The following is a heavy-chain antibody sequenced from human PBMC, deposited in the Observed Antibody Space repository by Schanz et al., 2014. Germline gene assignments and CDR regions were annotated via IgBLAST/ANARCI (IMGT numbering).Heavy chain of an antibody. V-gene: IGHV3-48*04. Sequence: EVQLLESGGGLVQPGGSLRLSCATSGFSFSSYAINWVRQAPGKGLEWVSYISSASSTINYADSVKGRFTISRVNAKNSLFLQMNSLRAEDTAVYYCLAPDYGMDVWGQGTTVTVSS. CDR2: ISSASSTI. CDR3: LAPDYGMDV. CDR1: GFSFSSYA. J-gene: IGHJ6*02.